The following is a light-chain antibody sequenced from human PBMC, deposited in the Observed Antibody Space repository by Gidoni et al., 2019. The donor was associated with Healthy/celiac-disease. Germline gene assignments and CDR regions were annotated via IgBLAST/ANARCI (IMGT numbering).Light chain of an antibody. CDR1: LSVSTN. J-gene: IGKJ2*01. Sequence: EIVMTQSPATLSVSPGERATLSCRASLSVSTNLAWYQQKPGQAPRLLIYGASSRATGTPARFGGSWCGTEFTLTISSLQSEDVAVYCCQQYNNWLYTFXQXTKLEIK. CDR2: GAS. V-gene: IGKV3-15*01. CDR3: QQYNNWLYT.